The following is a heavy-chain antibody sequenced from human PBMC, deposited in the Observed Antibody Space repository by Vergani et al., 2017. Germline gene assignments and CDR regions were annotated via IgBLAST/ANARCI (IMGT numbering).Heavy chain of an antibody. D-gene: IGHD1-26*01. CDR1: GGSPSGYY. V-gene: IGHV4-34*01. CDR3: ARLAERWETLLRDDFDV. J-gene: IGHJ3*01. CDR2: INHSGTI. Sequence: QVQLQQWGPGLLKPSETLSLTCAVYGGSPSGYYWSWIRLAPGKGLEWIGEINHSGTINYNPTLKSPFNVSIDTSRDHFSLKLRSVSAADTAVYFCARLAERWETLLRDDFDVWGQGTFVTVSP.